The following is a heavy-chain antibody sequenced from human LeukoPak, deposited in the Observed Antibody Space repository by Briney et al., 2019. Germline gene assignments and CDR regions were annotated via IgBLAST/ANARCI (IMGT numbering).Heavy chain of an antibody. CDR3: ARDWDTSGYYSTY. CDR2: ISPYSGNT. J-gene: IGHJ4*02. D-gene: IGHD3-22*01. Sequence: ASVKVSCKASGYTFTNNYGITWVRQAPGQGLEWMGWISPYSGNTNYAQKLQGRVTMTTDTSTSTAYMELRSLRSDDTAVYYCARDWDTSGYYSTYWGQGTLVTVSS. V-gene: IGHV1-18*01. CDR1: GYTFTNNYG.